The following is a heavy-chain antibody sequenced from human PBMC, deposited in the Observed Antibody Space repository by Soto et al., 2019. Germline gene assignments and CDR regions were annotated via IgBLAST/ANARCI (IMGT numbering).Heavy chain of an antibody. V-gene: IGHV1-24*01. J-gene: IGHJ1*01. Sequence: VASVKVSCKVSGYTLTELSMHWVRQAPGKGLEWMGGFDPEDGETIYAQKFQGRVTMTEDTSTDTAYMELSSLRSEDTAVYYCATDVVTLSRPQETGGCWGQGNLVTVSS. CDR1: GYTLTELS. D-gene: IGHD2-21*01. CDR2: FDPEDGET. CDR3: ATDVVTLSRPQETGGC.